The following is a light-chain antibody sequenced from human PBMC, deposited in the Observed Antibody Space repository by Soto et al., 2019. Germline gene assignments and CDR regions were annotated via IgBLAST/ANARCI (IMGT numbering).Light chain of an antibody. J-gene: IGLJ1*01. CDR2: EVV. CDR1: KSDIGVYDF. Sequence: QSVLTQPPSASGCPGQSVTISCTGTKSDIGVYDFVSWYQHHPGKAPRLIIYEVVQRPSGVPDRFSGSKSGNPASLTVSGLQAADEADYFCSSYTRSSTDVYATGTKVTVL. V-gene: IGLV2-8*01. CDR3: SSYTRSSTDV.